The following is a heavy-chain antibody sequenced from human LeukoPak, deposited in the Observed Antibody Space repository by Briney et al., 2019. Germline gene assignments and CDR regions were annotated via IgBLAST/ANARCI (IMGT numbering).Heavy chain of an antibody. Sequence: GRSLRLSCAASGFTFSSYGMHWVRQAPGKGLEWVAVISYDGSNKYYADSVKGRFTISRDNSKNTLYLQMNSLRAEDTAVYYCAKDLTQPVGVYYFDYWGQGTLVTVS. CDR2: ISYDGSNK. CDR3: AKDLTQPVGVYYFDY. V-gene: IGHV3-30*18. J-gene: IGHJ4*02. D-gene: IGHD3-16*01. CDR1: GFTFSSYG.